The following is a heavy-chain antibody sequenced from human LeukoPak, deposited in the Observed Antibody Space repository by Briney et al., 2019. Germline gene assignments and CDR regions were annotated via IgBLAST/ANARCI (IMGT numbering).Heavy chain of an antibody. D-gene: IGHD3-3*01. CDR2: IYYSGST. J-gene: IGHJ4*02. CDR1: GGSISSSSYY. CDR3: ARQPLESPYYDFWSGYYIGDY. V-gene: IGHV4-39*01. Sequence: SETLSLTCTVSGGSISSSSYYWGWIRQPPGKGLEWIGSIYYSGSTYYNPSLKSRVTISVDTSKNQFSLKLSSVTAADTAVYYCARQPLESPYYDFWSGYYIGDYWGQGTLSPSPQ.